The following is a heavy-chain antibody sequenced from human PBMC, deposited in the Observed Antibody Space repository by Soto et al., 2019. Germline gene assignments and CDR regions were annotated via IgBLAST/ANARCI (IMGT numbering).Heavy chain of an antibody. CDR3: ARVTEPYYDFWSGYYWGPGATPRGSYGMDV. J-gene: IGHJ6*02. D-gene: IGHD3-3*01. CDR2: IYYSGST. Sequence: SDTLSLTCTVSGGSISRGGYYWSWIRQHPGKGLEWIGYIYYSGSTYYNPSLKSRVTISVDTSKNQFSLKLSSVTAADTAVYYCARVTEPYYDFWSGYYWGPGATPRGSYGMDVWGQGTTVNVSS. CDR1: GGSISRGGYY. V-gene: IGHV4-31*03.